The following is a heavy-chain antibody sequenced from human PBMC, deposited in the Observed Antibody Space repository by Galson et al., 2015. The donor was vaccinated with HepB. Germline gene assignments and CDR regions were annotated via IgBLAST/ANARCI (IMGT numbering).Heavy chain of an antibody. CDR1: GFTFSSYA. D-gene: IGHD3-10*01. CDR3: ARHDSGVDF. V-gene: IGHV3-30*02. Sequence: SLRLSCAASGFTFSSYAMHWVRQAPGKGLEWVAFIRYDGSIKYYADSVKGRFIISRDNSKNTLYVQMNSLRADDTAVYYCARHDSGVDFWGQGTLVTVSS. J-gene: IGHJ4*02. CDR2: IRYDGSIK.